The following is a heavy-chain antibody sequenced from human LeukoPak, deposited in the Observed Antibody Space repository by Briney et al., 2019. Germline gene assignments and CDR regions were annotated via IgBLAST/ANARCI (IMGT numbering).Heavy chain of an antibody. CDR2: ISSSSSYI. Sequence: GGSLRLSCAASGFTFSSYSMNWVRQAPGKGLEWVSSISSSSSYIYYADSVKGRFTISRDNAKNSLYLQMSSLRAEDTAVYYCARDGDTSGYSDWGQGTLVTVSS. D-gene: IGHD3-22*01. CDR3: ARDGDTSGYSD. CDR1: GFTFSSYS. J-gene: IGHJ4*02. V-gene: IGHV3-21*01.